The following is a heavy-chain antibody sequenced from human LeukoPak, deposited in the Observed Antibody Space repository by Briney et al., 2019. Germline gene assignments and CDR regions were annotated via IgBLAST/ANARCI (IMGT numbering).Heavy chain of an antibody. J-gene: IGHJ4*02. CDR3: ARAPLLLPDY. V-gene: IGHV4-34*01. CDR1: GGSFSGYY. D-gene: IGHD3-22*01. Sequence: SETLSLTCAVYGGSFSGYYWSWIRQPPGKGLEWIGEINHSGSTNYNPSLKSRVTISVDTSKNQFSLKLSSVTAADTAVYYCARAPLLLPDYWGQGTLVTVSS. CDR2: INHSGST.